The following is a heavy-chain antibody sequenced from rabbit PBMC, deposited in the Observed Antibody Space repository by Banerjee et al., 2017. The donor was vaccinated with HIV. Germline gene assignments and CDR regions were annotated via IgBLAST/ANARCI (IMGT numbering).Heavy chain of an antibody. CDR3: ARDRYAAYYGMDL. J-gene: IGHJ6*01. V-gene: IGHV1S40*01. D-gene: IGHD4-2*01. Sequence: QSLEESGGGLVKPGGTLTLTCTASGFSFSSSYDMCWVRQAPGKGLEWIACIYTGNGKTYYAGWAKGRFTISKTSSTTVTLQMTSLTAADTATYFCARDRYAAYYGMDLWGQGTLVTVS. CDR2: IYTGNGKT. CDR1: GFSFSSSYD.